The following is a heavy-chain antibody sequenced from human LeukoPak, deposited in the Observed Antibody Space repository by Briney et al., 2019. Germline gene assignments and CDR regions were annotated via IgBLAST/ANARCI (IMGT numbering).Heavy chain of an antibody. CDR2: IKQDGSEK. J-gene: IGHJ3*02. CDR1: GFTFSNYW. D-gene: IGHD1-1*01. V-gene: IGHV3-7*01. Sequence: GGSLRLSCAASGFTFSNYWMSWVRQAPGKGLEWVANIKQDGSEKYYVDSVKGRFTISRDNARNSLYLQMNSLRAEDTAVYYCARWTNFHAFDIWGQGTLVTVSS. CDR3: ARWTNFHAFDI.